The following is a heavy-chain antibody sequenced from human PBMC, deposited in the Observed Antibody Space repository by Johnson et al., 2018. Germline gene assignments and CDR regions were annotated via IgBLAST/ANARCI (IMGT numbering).Heavy chain of an antibody. CDR2: ISYDGSNK. J-gene: IGHJ1*01. CDR3: ARVYGDAYFHH. CDR1: GFTFSSYG. D-gene: IGHD4-17*01. Sequence: VQLVESGGGVVQPGRSLRLSCAASGFTFSSYGMHWVRQAPGKGLEWVAVISYDGSNKYYVDSVKGRFTISRDNAKNSLYLQMNSLRAEDTAVYYCARVYGDAYFHHWGQGTLVIVSS. V-gene: IGHV3-30*03.